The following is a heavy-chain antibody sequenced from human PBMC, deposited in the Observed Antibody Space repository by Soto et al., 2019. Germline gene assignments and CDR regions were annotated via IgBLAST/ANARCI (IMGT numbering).Heavy chain of an antibody. CDR2: IKQDGSEK. CDR1: GFTFSSYW. J-gene: IGHJ4*02. CDR3: ARAYSSGWYRYYFDY. D-gene: IGHD6-19*01. V-gene: IGHV3-7*01. Sequence: PGGALRLSCAASGFTFSSYWMSWVRQATGKGLEWVANIKQDGSEKYYVDSVKGRFTISRDNAKNSLYLQMNSLRAEDTAVYYCARAYSSGWYRYYFDYWGQGTLVTVSS.